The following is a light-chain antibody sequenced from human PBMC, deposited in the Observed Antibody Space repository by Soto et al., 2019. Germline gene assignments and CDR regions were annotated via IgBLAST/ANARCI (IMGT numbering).Light chain of an antibody. V-gene: IGKV3-15*01. Sequence: EIVMTQSPATLSVSPGETVTLSCRASQSVRTNLAWYQHKPGQAPRLLISGASTGATGIPPRFSGSGSGTDFTLTVNSLQSEDIAVYYCQQYHNWPVTFGGGTKVDI. CDR1: QSVRTN. CDR2: GAS. CDR3: QQYHNWPVT. J-gene: IGKJ4*01.